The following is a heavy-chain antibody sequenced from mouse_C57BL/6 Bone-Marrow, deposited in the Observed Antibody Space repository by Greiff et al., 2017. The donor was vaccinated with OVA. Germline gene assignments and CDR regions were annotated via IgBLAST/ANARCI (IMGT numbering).Heavy chain of an antibody. CDR1: GYTFTDYY. CDR3: ALEIGDYYGSSRYYYDMDY. D-gene: IGHD1-1*01. V-gene: IGHV1-19*01. Sequence: EVQLQQSGPVLVKPGASVKMSCKASGYTFTDYYMNWVKQSHGQSLEWIGVINPSNGGTSSHQKFKGKATLTVDKSSSAAYRELNSLTSEDSAVYYCALEIGDYYGSSRYYYDMDYWGQGTSVTVAS. CDR2: INPSNGGT. J-gene: IGHJ4*01.